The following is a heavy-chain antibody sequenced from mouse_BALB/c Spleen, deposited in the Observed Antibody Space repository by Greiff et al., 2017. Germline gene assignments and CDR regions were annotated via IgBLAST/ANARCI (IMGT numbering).Heavy chain of an antibody. CDR3: ARDIFYDYDGAY. Sequence: EVKLMESGGGLVQPGGSLRLSCATSWFTFTDYYMSWVRQPPGKALEWLGFIRNKANGYTTEYSASVKGRFTISRDNSQSILYLQMNTLRAEDSATYYCARDIFYDYDGAYWGQGTLVTVSA. J-gene: IGHJ3*01. V-gene: IGHV7-3*02. CDR1: WFTFTDYY. D-gene: IGHD2-4*01. CDR2: IRNKANGYTT.